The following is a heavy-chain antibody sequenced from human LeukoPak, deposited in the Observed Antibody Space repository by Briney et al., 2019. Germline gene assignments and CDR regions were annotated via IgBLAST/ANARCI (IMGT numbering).Heavy chain of an antibody. V-gene: IGHV3-23*01. CDR3: ARDYPPGY. CDR1: GFTFSSYA. Sequence: GGSLRLSCAASGFTFSSYAMSWVRQAPGKGLEWVSTISGSGDSTFYADSVKGRFTISRDNSKNMLYLQMNSLRAEDTAVYYCARDYPPGYWGQGTLVTVSS. J-gene: IGHJ4*02. CDR2: ISGSGDST.